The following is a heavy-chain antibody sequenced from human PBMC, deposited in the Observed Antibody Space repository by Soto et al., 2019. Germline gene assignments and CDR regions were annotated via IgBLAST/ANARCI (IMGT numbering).Heavy chain of an antibody. J-gene: IGHJ6*02. CDR3: ARAQKYSSSSYGMDV. D-gene: IGHD6-6*01. V-gene: IGHV3-7*03. Sequence: GGTLRLSCAASGCTFSSYWMSWVCQAPGKGLEWVANIKQDGSEKYYVDSVKGRFTITRDNAKTSLYLQMNSLRAEDTAVYYCARAQKYSSSSYGMDVWGQGTTVTVSS. CDR2: IKQDGSEK. CDR1: GCTFSSYW.